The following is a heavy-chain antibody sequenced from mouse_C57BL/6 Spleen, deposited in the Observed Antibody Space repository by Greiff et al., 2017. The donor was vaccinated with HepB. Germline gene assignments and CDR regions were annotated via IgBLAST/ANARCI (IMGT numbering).Heavy chain of an antibody. CDR3: ARYSYYGSSYWYFDV. CDR1: GYTFTSYW. D-gene: IGHD1-1*01. V-gene: IGHV1-55*01. J-gene: IGHJ1*03. CDR2: IYPGSGST. Sequence: QVQLKQSGAELVKPGASVKMSCKASGYTFTSYWITWVKQRPGQGLEWIGDIYPGSGSTNYNEKFKSKATLTVDKSSSTAYMQLSSRTSEDSAVYYCARYSYYGSSYWYFDVWGTGTTVTVSS.